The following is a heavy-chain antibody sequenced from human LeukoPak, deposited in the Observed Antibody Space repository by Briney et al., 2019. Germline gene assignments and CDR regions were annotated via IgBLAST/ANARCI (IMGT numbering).Heavy chain of an antibody. CDR3: ARADILTGYPTPWYAFDI. V-gene: IGHV4-59*01. Sequence: SETLSLTCTVSGGSFSSYCWSWIRQPPGKGLEWIGYISYSASTDYSPSLRSRVTISVDTSNKQFSLKLSSVTAADTAVYYCARADILTGYPTPWYAFDIWGQGTMVTVSS. CDR1: GGSFSSYC. D-gene: IGHD3-9*01. J-gene: IGHJ3*02. CDR2: ISYSAST.